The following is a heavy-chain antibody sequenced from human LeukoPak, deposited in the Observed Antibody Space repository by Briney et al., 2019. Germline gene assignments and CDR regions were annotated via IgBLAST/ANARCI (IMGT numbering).Heavy chain of an antibody. CDR1: GYTFTSYD. V-gene: IGHV1-8*03. D-gene: IGHD1-7*01. CDR3: ARGRLDRYNWDYYY. Sequence: ASVKVSCKASGYTFTSYDINWVRQATGQGLEWMGWMNPNSGNTGYAQKFQGRVTITRNTSISTAYMELSSLRSEDTAVYYCARGRLDRYNWDYYYWGQGTLVTVSS. CDR2: MNPNSGNT. J-gene: IGHJ4*02.